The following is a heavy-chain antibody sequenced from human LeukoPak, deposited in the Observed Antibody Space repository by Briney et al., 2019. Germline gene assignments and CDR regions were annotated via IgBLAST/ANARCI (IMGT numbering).Heavy chain of an antibody. CDR2: ISTYNGNT. CDR3: ARDYGTGWYPRFDY. Sequence: ASVKVSCKASGYTFTSYGISWVRQAPGQGLEWMGWISTYNGNTNFAQRLQGRVTMTTDTSTSTAYMELRSLRSGDAAVYYCARDYGTGWYPRFDYWGQGTLVTVSS. V-gene: IGHV1-18*01. J-gene: IGHJ4*02. D-gene: IGHD6-19*01. CDR1: GYTFTSYG.